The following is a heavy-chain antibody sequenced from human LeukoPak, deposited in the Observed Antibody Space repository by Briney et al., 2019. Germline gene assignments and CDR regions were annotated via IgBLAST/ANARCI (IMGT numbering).Heavy chain of an antibody. CDR3: ARDRSTGSDY. J-gene: IGHJ4*02. CDR2: ISYGGSDK. CDR1: GFTFSNSP. V-gene: IGHV3-30*04. Sequence: GKSLRLSCAASGFTFSNSPMHWVRQAPGKGLEWVAIISYGGSDKYYADSVKGRFIISRDNSKNTLFLQMNSLRVEDTAVYYCARDRSTGSDYWGQGTLVTVSS. D-gene: IGHD2-2*01.